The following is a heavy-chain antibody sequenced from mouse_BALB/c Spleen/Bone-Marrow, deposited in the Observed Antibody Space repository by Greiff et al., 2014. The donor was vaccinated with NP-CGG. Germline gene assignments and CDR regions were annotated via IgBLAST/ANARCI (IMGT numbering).Heavy chain of an antibody. CDR2: INPSNGGT. CDR3: TRSYYGNYFDV. Sequence: QVQLQQSGAELVKPGASVKLSCKASGYTFTSYYMYWGKQRPGQGLEWIGEINPSNGGTNFNEKFKSKATLTVDKSSSTAYMQLSSLTSEDSAVYYCTRSYYGNYFDVWGAGTTVTVSS. V-gene: IGHV1S81*02. J-gene: IGHJ1*01. CDR1: GYTFTSYY. D-gene: IGHD2-1*01.